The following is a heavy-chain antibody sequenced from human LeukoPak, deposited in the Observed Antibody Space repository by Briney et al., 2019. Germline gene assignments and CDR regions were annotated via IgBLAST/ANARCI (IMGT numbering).Heavy chain of an antibody. J-gene: IGHJ4*02. V-gene: IGHV4-31*03. CDR1: GGSISSGGYS. CDR2: IYYSGST. D-gene: IGHD5-12*01. Sequence: SSQTLSLTCTVSGGSISSGGYSWSWIRQHPEKGLEWIGYIYYSGSTYYNPSLKSRVTISVDTSKNQFSLKLNSATAADTAVYYCASGRDGYNSNWGQGTLVTVSS. CDR3: ASGRDGYNSN.